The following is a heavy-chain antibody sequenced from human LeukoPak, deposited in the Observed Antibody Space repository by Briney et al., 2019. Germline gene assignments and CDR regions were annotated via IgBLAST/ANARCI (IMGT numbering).Heavy chain of an antibody. J-gene: IGHJ4*02. CDR1: GFTFSSYA. Sequence: GGSLRLSCAASGFTFSSYAMSWVRQAPGKGLEWVSAISGSGGSTYYADSVKGRFTISRDNSKNTLDLQMNSLRAEDTAVYYCEKDRSSSWYGIKFDDWGQGVMVTVSS. CDR2: ISGSGGST. D-gene: IGHD6-13*01. V-gene: IGHV3-23*01. CDR3: EKDRSSSWYGIKFDD.